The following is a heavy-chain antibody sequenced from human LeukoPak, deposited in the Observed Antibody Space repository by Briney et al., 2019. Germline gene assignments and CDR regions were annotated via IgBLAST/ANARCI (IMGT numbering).Heavy chain of an antibody. CDR2: MHYRGNT. J-gene: IGHJ3*02. D-gene: IGHD1-26*01. Sequence: SETLSLTCTVSGGSISSHYWSWIRQSPGKGLERIGLMHYRGNTNSNPSLRSRVTISMDTSKNQFSLKMSSVTAADTAVYYCARDSPFEWDVFGDSFDIWGQGTVVTVSS. CDR3: ARDSPFEWDVFGDSFDI. V-gene: IGHV4-59*11. CDR1: GGSISSHY.